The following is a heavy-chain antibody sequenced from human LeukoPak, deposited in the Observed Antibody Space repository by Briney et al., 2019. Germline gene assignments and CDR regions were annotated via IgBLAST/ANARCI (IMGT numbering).Heavy chain of an antibody. CDR1: GFTFSSYT. Sequence: GSLRLSCAASGFTFSSYTMSWVRQAPGRGLEWVSAISGSGGSTYYADSVKGRFTISRDNSKNTLYLQMNSLRAEDTAVYYCANRYYYDSSGYLPGDYWGQGTLVTVSS. CDR2: ISGSGGST. CDR3: ANRYYYDSSGYLPGDY. D-gene: IGHD3-22*01. J-gene: IGHJ4*02. V-gene: IGHV3-23*01.